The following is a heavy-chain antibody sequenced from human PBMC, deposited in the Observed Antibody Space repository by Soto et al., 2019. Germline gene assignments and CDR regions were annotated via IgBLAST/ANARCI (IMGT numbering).Heavy chain of an antibody. D-gene: IGHD5-12*01. CDR1: GGTFSSYA. J-gene: IGHJ4*02. Sequence: ASVKVSCKASGGTFSSYAISWVRQAPGQGLEWMGGIIPIFGTANYAQKFQGRVTITADESTSTAYMELSSLRSEDTAVYYCASTLPGGYNSGFDYWGQGTLVTVSS. V-gene: IGHV1-69*13. CDR2: IIPIFGTA. CDR3: ASTLPGGYNSGFDY.